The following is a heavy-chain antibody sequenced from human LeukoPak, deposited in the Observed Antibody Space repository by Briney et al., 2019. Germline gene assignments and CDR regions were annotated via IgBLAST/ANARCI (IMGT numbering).Heavy chain of an antibody. CDR2: ISAYNGNT. Sequence: ASVKVSCKASGYTFTSYGISWVRQAPGQGLEWMGWISAYNGNTNYAQKLQGGVTMTTDTSTSTAYMELRSLRSDDTAVYYCARLWGYSSSWYPIDYWGQGTLVTVSS. D-gene: IGHD6-13*01. CDR3: ARLWGYSSSWYPIDY. CDR1: GYTFTSYG. J-gene: IGHJ4*02. V-gene: IGHV1-18*01.